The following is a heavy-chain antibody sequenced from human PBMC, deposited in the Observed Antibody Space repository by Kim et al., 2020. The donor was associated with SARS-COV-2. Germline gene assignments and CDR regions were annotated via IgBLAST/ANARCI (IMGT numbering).Heavy chain of an antibody. J-gene: IGHJ4*02. CDR1: GFTFSSYA. CDR3: AKSRGGYGGSFYYFDY. Sequence: GGSLRLSCAASGFTFSSYAMSWVRQAPGKGLEWVSAISGSGGSTYYADSVKGRFTISRDNSKNTLYLQMNSLRAEDTAVYYCAKSRGGYGGSFYYFDYWGQGTLVTVSS. CDR2: ISGSGGST. V-gene: IGHV3-23*01. D-gene: IGHD2-15*01.